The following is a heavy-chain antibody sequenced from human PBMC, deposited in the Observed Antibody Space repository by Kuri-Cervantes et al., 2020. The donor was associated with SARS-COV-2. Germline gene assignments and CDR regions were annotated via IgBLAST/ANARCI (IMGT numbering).Heavy chain of an antibody. CDR1: GGPFSGYN. Sequence: SEPLSPTFAPHGGPFSGYNWSGFRQPPGKGLERTGEINHSGSTNYNPSLKSRVTISVDTSKNQFYLKLSSVTAADTAVYYCARTPTYYDILTGYYSDPIFHWGQGTMVTVSS. V-gene: IGHV4-34*01. D-gene: IGHD3-9*01. J-gene: IGHJ4*02. CDR3: ARTPTYYDILTGYYSDPIFH. CDR2: INHSGST.